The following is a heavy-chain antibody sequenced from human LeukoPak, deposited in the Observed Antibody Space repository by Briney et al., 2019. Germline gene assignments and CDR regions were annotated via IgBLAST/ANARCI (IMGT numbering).Heavy chain of an antibody. CDR1: GYTFTGYY. CDR3: ARGTNWYDA. V-gene: IGHV1-2*02. CDR2: INPNSGGT. J-gene: IGHJ5*02. Sequence: ASVKVSCKASGYTFTGYYMHWVRQAPGQGLEWMGWINPNSGGTNFVQKFQGRVTMTTDTSISTAYMELSRLRSDNTAVYYCARGTNWYDAWGQGTLVTVSS.